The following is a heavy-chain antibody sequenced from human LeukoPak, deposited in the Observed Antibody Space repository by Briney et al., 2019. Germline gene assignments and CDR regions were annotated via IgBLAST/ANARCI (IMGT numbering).Heavy chain of an antibody. CDR1: GYTFTNYG. D-gene: IGHD3-10*01. CDR2: ISAYNGNT. Sequence: ASVKVSCKASGYTFTNYGISWVRQAPGQGLEWMGWISAYNGNTNYAQKLQGRVTMTTDTSTSTAYMELRSLRSDDTAVYYCARDQDYGSGSYSLYNWFDPWGQGTLVTVSS. V-gene: IGHV1-18*01. CDR3: ARDQDYGSGSYSLYNWFDP. J-gene: IGHJ5*02.